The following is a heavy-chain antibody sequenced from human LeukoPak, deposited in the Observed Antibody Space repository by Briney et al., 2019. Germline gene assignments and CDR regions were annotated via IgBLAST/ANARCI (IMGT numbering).Heavy chain of an antibody. CDR2: IYNSGNT. Sequence: SETLSLTCTVSGGSSTSYFWSWVRQSPGKGLEWIGCIYNSGNTNYNPSLKSRVTISRDMSRNQFSLKLRSVTAADTAVYYCARVSGSGWYYFDHWGQGTLVTVSS. CDR3: ARVSGSGWYYFDH. D-gene: IGHD6-19*01. J-gene: IGHJ4*02. CDR1: GGSSTSYF. V-gene: IGHV4-59*01.